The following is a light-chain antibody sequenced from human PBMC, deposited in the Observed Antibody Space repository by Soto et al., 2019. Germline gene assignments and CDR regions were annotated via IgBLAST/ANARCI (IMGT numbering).Light chain of an antibody. CDR2: DVT. CDR3: CSYTSSSSLV. V-gene: IGLV2-14*03. J-gene: IGLJ1*01. CDR1: SSDVGAYNY. Sequence: QSALTQPASVSGSPGQSITISCTGTSSDVGAYNYVSWYQQYPGKAPKLMIYDVTSRPSGVSNRFSGSKSGNAASLTISGLQDEDEADYYCCSYTSSSSLVFGTGTKVTVL.